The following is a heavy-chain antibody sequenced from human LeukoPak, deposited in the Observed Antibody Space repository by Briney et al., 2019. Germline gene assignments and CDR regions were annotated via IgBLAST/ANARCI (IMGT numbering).Heavy chain of an antibody. CDR1: GGSISSGGYC. CDR2: IYYSGWT. J-gene: IGHJ4*02. V-gene: IGHV4-31*02. D-gene: IGHD2-2*01. Sequence: PSGTLSLSCTVSGGSISSGGYCWSWNRQQPGKGLEWGGYIYYSGWTYYNPSLKSRVTISVDTSKNQHALKLSSVTAADTPVYSCARDSLAVYCRSTSCSYLDFWRQGTLVSVSS. CDR3: ARDSLAVYCRSTSCSYLDF.